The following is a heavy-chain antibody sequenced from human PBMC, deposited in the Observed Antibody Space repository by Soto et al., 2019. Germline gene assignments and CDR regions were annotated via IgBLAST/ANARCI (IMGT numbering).Heavy chain of an antibody. D-gene: IGHD3-22*01. J-gene: IGHJ4*02. V-gene: IGHV3-23*01. CDR2: ISGSGGST. Sequence: GGSLRLSCAASGFTFSSYAMSWVRQAPGKGLEWVSAISGSGGSTYYADSVKGRFTISRDNSKNTLYLQMNSLRAEDTAVYYCAKVISPRGYYYMFFDYWGQGTQVTVSS. CDR3: AKVISPRGYYYMFFDY. CDR1: GFTFSSYA.